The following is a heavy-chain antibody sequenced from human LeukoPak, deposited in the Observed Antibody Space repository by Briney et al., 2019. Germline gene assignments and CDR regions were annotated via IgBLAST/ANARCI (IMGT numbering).Heavy chain of an antibody. CDR2: IYHSGST. D-gene: IGHD3-10*01. J-gene: IGHJ4*02. CDR3: ATRTHGSGSYFDY. CDR1: GGSISSGGYS. V-gene: IGHV4-30-2*01. Sequence: PSETLSLTCTVSGGSISSGGYSWSWIRQPPGKGLEWIGYIYHSGSTYYNPSLKGRVTISVDRSKNQFSLKLSSVTAADTAVYYCATRTHGSGSYFDYWGQGTLVTVSS.